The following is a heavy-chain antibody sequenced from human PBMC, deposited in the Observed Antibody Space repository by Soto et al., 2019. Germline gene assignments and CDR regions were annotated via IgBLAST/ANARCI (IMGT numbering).Heavy chain of an antibody. CDR2: IYYSGST. V-gene: IGHV4-59*01. J-gene: IGHJ4*02. D-gene: IGHD6-13*01. CDR3: SRGGYSGNWYGFVDY. Sequence: SETLSLTCTVPGGSISRYDRSWIRQPLGKELEWIGYIYYSGSTNYNPSLKSRVTISVDTSKNQFSLKLSSVTAADTAVYYFSRGGYSGNWYGFVDYWGQGTLVTVSS. CDR1: GGSISRYD.